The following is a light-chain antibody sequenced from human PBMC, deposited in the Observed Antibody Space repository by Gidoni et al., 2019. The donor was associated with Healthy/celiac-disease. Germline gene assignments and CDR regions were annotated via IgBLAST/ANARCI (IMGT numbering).Light chain of an antibody. CDR2: KAY. CDR3: KQYNSYWWT. J-gene: IGKJ1*01. Sequence: DIQMTQSPSTLSASVGDRVTITCRASQSISSWLVLYQQKPGKAPKLLIYKAYSLESGVPSRFSGSVSGTEFTLTISSLQPDDFATYYCKQYNSYWWTFGQWTKVEIK. V-gene: IGKV1-5*03. CDR1: QSISSW.